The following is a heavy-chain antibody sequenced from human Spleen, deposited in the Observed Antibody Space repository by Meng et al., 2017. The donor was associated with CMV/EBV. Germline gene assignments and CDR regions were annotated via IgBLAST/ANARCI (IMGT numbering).Heavy chain of an antibody. Sequence: ASVKVSCKASGYTFTGYYMHWVRQAPGQGLEWMGWINPNSGGTNYAQKFQGRVTMTRDTSISTAYMELSRLRSDDTAVYYCARHLNDFWSGYLNWFDPWGQGTLVTVCS. CDR2: INPNSGGT. V-gene: IGHV1-2*02. D-gene: IGHD3-3*01. CDR3: ARHLNDFWSGYLNWFDP. J-gene: IGHJ5*02. CDR1: GYTFTGYY.